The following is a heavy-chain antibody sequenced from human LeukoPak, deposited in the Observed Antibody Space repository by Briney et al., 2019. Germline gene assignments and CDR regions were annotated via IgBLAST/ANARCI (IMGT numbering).Heavy chain of an antibody. V-gene: IGHV4-34*01. CDR1: GGSFSGYY. CDR2: INHSGST. Sequence: SETLSLTCAVYGGSFSGYYWSWIRQPPGKGLEWIGEINHSGSTNYNPSLKSRVTISVDTSKNQFSLKLSSVTAAGTAVYYCARGLRSYIDYWGQGTLVTVSS. J-gene: IGHJ4*02. CDR3: ARGLRSYIDY.